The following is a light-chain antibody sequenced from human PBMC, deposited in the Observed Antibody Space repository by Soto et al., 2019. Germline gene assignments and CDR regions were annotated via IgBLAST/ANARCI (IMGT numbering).Light chain of an antibody. CDR2: DVS. CDR1: SSDVGGYNY. J-gene: IGLJ2*01. CDR3: SSYTRSSTVV. V-gene: IGLV2-14*01. Sequence: QSALTQPASVSGSPGQSITISCTGTSSDVGGYNYVSWYQQHPGKAPKLMIYDVSNRPSGVSDRFSGSKSGNTASLTISGLQADDEADDYCSSYTRSSTVVFGGGTKLTVL.